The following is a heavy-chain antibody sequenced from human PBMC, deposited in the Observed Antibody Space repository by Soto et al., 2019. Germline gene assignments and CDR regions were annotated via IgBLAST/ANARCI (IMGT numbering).Heavy chain of an antibody. Sequence: SETLSLTCTVSGGSISSSSYYWGWIRQPPGKGLEWIGSIYYSGSTYYNPSLKSRVTISVDTSKNQFSLKLSSVTAADTAVYYCARHFDADLWFGEGWFDPWGQGTLVTVSS. V-gene: IGHV4-39*01. CDR3: ARHFDADLWFGEGWFDP. CDR2: IYYSGST. CDR1: GGSISSSSYY. J-gene: IGHJ5*02. D-gene: IGHD3-10*01.